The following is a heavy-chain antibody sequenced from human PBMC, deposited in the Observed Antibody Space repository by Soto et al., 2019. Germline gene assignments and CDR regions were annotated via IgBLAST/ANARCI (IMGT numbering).Heavy chain of an antibody. CDR2: IWYDGSNK. CDR1: GFTFSSYG. V-gene: IGHV3-33*01. D-gene: IGHD3-10*01. J-gene: IGHJ4*02. CDR3: ARGDKASPPGY. Sequence: QVQLVESGGGVVQPGRSLRLSCAASGFTFSSYGMHWVRQAPGKGLEWVAGIWYDGSNKYYADSVKGRFTISRDNSKNTLYLQRNSLRAEDTAVYYCARGDKASPPGYWGQGTLVTVSS.